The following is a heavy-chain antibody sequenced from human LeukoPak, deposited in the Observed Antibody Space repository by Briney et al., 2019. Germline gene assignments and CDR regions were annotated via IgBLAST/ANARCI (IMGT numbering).Heavy chain of an antibody. CDR3: ARDDSSAHYYFDH. Sequence: GGSLRLSCEASGFTFSSYWMSWVRQAPGKGLERVASINQDGSEKYYVDSVKGRFTVSRDTAKNSVSLQMHSLRAEDTAVYYCARDDSSAHYYFDHWGQGTPVTVSS. CDR1: GFTFSSYW. CDR2: INQDGSEK. V-gene: IGHV3-7*01. D-gene: IGHD3-22*01. J-gene: IGHJ4*02.